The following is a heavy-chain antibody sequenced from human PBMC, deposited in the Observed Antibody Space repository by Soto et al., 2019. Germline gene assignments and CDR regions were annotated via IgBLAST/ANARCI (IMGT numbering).Heavy chain of an antibody. Sequence: QLQLQESGSGLVKPSQTLSLTCAVSGGSISSGGYSWSWIRQPPGKGLEWIGYIYHSGSTYYNPSLQGRGNISVSRAKNQFYPEPSSVAPAGTAGYFRARGEVVSSPHWGQGTLVTVSS. CDR1: GGSISSGGYS. J-gene: IGHJ4*02. CDR3: ARGEVVSSPH. CDR2: IYHSGST. V-gene: IGHV4-30-2*01. D-gene: IGHD2-15*01.